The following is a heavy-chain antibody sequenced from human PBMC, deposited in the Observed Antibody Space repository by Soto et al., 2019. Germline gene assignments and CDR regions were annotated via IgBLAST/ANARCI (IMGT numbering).Heavy chain of an antibody. D-gene: IGHD6-6*01. Sequence: EVQLVESGGGLVQAGRSLRLSCAASGFTFDDYAMHWVRQGSGKGLEWVSGISWNSGTIGYADSVKGRFTISRDNAKNSLYLQMNSLRAEDTALYYCAKDLRSSPLNGMDVWGQGTAVTVSS. CDR1: GFTFDDYA. CDR3: AKDLRSSPLNGMDV. V-gene: IGHV3-9*01. J-gene: IGHJ6*02. CDR2: ISWNSGTI.